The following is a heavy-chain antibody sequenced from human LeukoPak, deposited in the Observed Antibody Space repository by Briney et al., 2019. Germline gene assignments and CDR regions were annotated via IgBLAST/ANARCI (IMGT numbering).Heavy chain of an antibody. CDR2: ISSSSRNT. V-gene: IGHV3-21*01. CDR3: ARDKLAYCGGDCYPDA. D-gene: IGHD2-21*02. J-gene: IGHJ5*02. Sequence: GGSLRLSCAVSGFTFSTYSMTWVRQAPGKGLEWVSSISSSSRNTYYADSVKGRFTISRDNGKNSLYLQMNSLRAEDTAVYYCARDKLAYCGGDCYPDAWGQGTLVTVSS. CDR1: GFTFSTYS.